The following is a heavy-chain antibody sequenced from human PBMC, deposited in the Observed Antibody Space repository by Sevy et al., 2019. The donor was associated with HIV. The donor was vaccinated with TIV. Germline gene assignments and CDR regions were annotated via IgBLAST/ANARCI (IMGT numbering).Heavy chain of an antibody. Sequence: GGSLRLSCTASGFTFGDYAMSWFCQAPGKGLEWVGFIRSKAYGGTTEYAASVKGRFTISRDDSKSIAYLQMNSLKTEDTAVYYCTREYYDFWSGYYTFDYWGQGTLVTVSS. CDR3: TREYYDFWSGYYTFDY. CDR1: GFTFGDYA. CDR2: IRSKAYGGTT. V-gene: IGHV3-49*03. J-gene: IGHJ4*02. D-gene: IGHD3-3*01.